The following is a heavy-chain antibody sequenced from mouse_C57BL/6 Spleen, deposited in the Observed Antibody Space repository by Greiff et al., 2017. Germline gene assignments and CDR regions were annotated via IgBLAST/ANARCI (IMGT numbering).Heavy chain of an antibody. CDR3: ARPILPLYAMDY. D-gene: IGHD5-1-1*01. Sequence: EVQLQQSGPELVKPGASVKISCKASGYSFTGYYMNWVKQSPEKSLEWIGEINPSTGGTTYNQKFKAKATLTVDKSSSTAYMQLKSLTSEDSAVYYCARPILPLYAMDYWGQGTSVTVSS. CDR2: INPSTGGT. J-gene: IGHJ4*01. CDR1: GYSFTGYY. V-gene: IGHV1-42*01.